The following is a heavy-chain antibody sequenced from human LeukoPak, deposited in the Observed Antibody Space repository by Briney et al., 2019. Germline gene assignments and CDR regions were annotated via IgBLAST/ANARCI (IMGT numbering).Heavy chain of an antibody. Sequence: QPGGSLRLSCVGSGFSFSSYIVSWVRQAPGKGLEWVSAISGSGGSTYYADSVKGRFTISRDNSKNTLYLQMNSLRAEDTAVYYCAKHYDYVWGSYRNWGQGTLVTVSS. CDR1: GFSFSSYI. J-gene: IGHJ4*02. V-gene: IGHV3-23*01. CDR3: AKHYDYVWGSYRN. D-gene: IGHD3-16*02. CDR2: ISGSGGST.